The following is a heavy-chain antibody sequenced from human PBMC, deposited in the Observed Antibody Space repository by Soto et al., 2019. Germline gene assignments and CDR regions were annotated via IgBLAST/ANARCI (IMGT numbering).Heavy chain of an antibody. J-gene: IGHJ4*02. D-gene: IGHD2-2*01. CDR3: ARVPNQQAIGPFYAI. CDR1: GFMFSGFW. Sequence: GVLRLSCAASGFMFSGFWMHWVRQVPGKGLVCVSRINSDESVKAYASSVKGRFTIARDNAKQMLYLQMNSLRTEDTAVYYCARVPNQQAIGPFYAIWGQGTLVTVSS. V-gene: IGHV3-74*03. CDR2: INSDESVK.